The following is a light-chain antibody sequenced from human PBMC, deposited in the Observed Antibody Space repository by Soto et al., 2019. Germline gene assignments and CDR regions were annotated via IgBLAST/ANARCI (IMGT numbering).Light chain of an antibody. CDR3: LLALGGGGV. CDR2: DIR. V-gene: IGLV7-46*02. CDR1: TGAVTSDHY. J-gene: IGLJ2*01. Sequence: QAVVTQEPSLTVSPGGTVTLTCGSSTGAVTSDHYPYWFQQKPGQAPRTLIYDIRNKHSWTPARFAGYLIGGKAALTLLGEQPEEEADYYCLLALGGGGVFGGGTKLTVL.